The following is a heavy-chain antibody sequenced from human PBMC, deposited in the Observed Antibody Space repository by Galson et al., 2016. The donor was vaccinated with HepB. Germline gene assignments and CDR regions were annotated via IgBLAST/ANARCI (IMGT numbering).Heavy chain of an antibody. J-gene: IGHJ6*02. CDR3: ARPLLPESRVAVFKVRRRSHFSGMDV. CDR2: LGGSGGTT. V-gene: IGHV3-23*01. D-gene: IGHD6-19*01. CDR1: GFIFNNFA. Sequence: SLRLSCAASGFIFNNFAMTWVRQVPGKGLEWVSSLGGSGGTTYYADSVKGRFVISRDNSRSLMYLEMTGLRADDAAVYYCARPLLPESRVAVFKVRRRSHFSGMDVWGRGTTVTVSS.